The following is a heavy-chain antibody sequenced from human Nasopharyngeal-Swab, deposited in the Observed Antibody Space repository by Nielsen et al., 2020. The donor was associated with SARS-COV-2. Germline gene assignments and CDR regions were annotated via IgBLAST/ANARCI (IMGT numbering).Heavy chain of an antibody. J-gene: IGHJ4*02. CDR2: IYYSGTT. Sequence: SETLSLTCTISGDSISNNNYYWGWIRQPPGNGLEWIGMIYYSGTTYDNPSLKSRVTISVDTSESQFSLKLNSVTAADTAVYYCARHDRYYDFWMDWGQGTLVTVSS. CDR1: GDSISNNNYY. V-gene: IGHV4-39*01. CDR3: ARHDRYYDFWMD. D-gene: IGHD3-3*01.